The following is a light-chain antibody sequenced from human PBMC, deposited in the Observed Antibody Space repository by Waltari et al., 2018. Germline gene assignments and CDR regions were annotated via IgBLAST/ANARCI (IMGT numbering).Light chain of an antibody. J-gene: IGKJ1*01. Sequence: DIQMTQSPSSLSASVGDRLTITFRASQSISSYLNWYQQKPGKAPKLLIYAASSLQSGVRSRFSGSGSGTDFTLTISSLQPEEFATYYCQQSYSTLWTFGQGTKVEIK. V-gene: IGKV1-39*01. CDR2: AAS. CDR3: QQSYSTLWT. CDR1: QSISSY.